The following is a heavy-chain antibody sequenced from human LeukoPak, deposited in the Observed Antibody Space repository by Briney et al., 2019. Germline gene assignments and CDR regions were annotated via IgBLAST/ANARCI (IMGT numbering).Heavy chain of an antibody. D-gene: IGHD2-8*01. CDR3: AARNGDCYSCGMDV. Sequence: SETLSLTCAVYGGSFSGYYWSWIRQPPGKGLEWIGEINYSGSTNYNPSLKSRVTISVDTSKNQFSLKLSSVTAADTAVYYCAARNGDCYSCGMDVWGQGTTVTVSS. V-gene: IGHV4-34*01. CDR2: INYSGST. CDR1: GGSFSGYY. J-gene: IGHJ6*02.